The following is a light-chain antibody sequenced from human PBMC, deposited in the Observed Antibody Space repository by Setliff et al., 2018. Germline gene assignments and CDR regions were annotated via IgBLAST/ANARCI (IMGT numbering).Light chain of an antibody. CDR2: GVS. Sequence: SALTQPASVSGSPGQSITISCTGPSSDIGGYNYVSWYQQHPGKAPQLIIYGVSKRPSGVSDRFSGSKSGNTASLTISGLQVEDEADYYCSSYTSNTFVFAAGTKVTVL. CDR3: SSYTSNTFV. CDR1: SSDIGGYNY. J-gene: IGLJ1*01. V-gene: IGLV2-14*03.